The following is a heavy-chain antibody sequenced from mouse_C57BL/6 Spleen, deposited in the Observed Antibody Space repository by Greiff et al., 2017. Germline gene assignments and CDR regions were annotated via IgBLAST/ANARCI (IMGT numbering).Heavy chain of an antibody. J-gene: IGHJ2*01. CDR3: AREDGYLYYFDY. CDR2: ISYDGSN. Sequence: EVKLMESGPGLVKPSQSLSLTCSVTGYSITSGYYWNWIRQFPGNKLEWMGYISYDGSNNYNPSLKNRISITRDTSKYQFFLKLNSVTTEDTATYYCAREDGYLYYFDYWGQGTTLTVSS. CDR1: GYSITSGYY. V-gene: IGHV3-6*01. D-gene: IGHD2-3*01.